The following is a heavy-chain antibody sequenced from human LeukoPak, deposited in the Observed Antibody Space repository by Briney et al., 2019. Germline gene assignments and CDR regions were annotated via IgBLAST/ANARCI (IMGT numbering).Heavy chain of an antibody. Sequence: SETLSLTCTVSGGSISSYYWSWVRKPAGKGLEWVGRIYASGNTNYNPSLKGRVTMTVDTSKNQFSLNLSSVTAADTAVYYCARGRGSSWYYFDSWGQGTLVTVSS. CDR2: IYASGNT. CDR3: ARGRGSSWYYFDS. D-gene: IGHD6-13*01. J-gene: IGHJ4*02. V-gene: IGHV4-4*07. CDR1: GGSISSYY.